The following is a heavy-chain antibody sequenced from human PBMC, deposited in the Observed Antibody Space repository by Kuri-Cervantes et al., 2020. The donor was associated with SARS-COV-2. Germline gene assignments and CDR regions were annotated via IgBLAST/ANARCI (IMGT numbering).Heavy chain of an antibody. J-gene: IGHJ3*02. CDR1: GDTVSSNSAA. CDR2: TYYRSKRYN. V-gene: IGHV6-1*01. CDR3: ARVRDDYGDQGDAFDI. Sequence: SGSLRLSCAISGDTVSSNSAAWDWIRQSPSRGLEWLGRTYYRSKRYNDYAVKVKSRITINPDTSKNQFSLQLNSVTPEDTAVSYCARVRDDYGDQGDAFDIWGQGTMVTVSS. D-gene: IGHD4-17*01.